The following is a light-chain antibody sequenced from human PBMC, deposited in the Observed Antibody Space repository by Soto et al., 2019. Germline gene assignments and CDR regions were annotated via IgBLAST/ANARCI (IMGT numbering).Light chain of an antibody. V-gene: IGLV2-14*01. Sequence: QSVLTQPPSVSGSPGQSITISCTGTSSDGGGDNYVTWYQQHPGKAPKLMIYEDSDRPSGVSNRFSGSKSGNTATLTITGVQAEDEADYYCSSCKSSSIRYVFGPGTKVTVL. CDR2: EDS. J-gene: IGLJ1*01. CDR1: SSDGGGDNY. CDR3: SSCKSSSIRYV.